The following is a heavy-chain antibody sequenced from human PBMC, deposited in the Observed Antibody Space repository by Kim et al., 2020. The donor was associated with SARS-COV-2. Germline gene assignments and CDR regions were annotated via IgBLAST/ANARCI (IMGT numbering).Heavy chain of an antibody. Sequence: SVKVSCKASGGTFSSYAISWVRQAPGQGLEWMGGIIPIFGTANYAQKFQGRVTITADESTSTAYMELSSLRSEDTAVYYCARDLGIVGAPGYWGQGTLVTVSS. CDR1: GGTFSSYA. J-gene: IGHJ4*02. CDR2: IIPIFGTA. V-gene: IGHV1-69*13. D-gene: IGHD1-26*01. CDR3: ARDLGIVGAPGY.